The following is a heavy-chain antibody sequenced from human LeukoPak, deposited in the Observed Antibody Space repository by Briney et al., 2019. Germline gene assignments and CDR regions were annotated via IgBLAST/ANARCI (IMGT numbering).Heavy chain of an antibody. CDR1: GYIFTNYA. J-gene: IGHJ4*02. Sequence: ASVKVSCKASGYIFTNYAISWVRQAPGQGLEWMGWISTYNGNTKNAQKLQGRVTMTTDTSTSTAYMELRTLRSDDTAVYYCARADTVRLGELSHFDYWGQGTLVTVSS. V-gene: IGHV1-18*01. CDR3: ARADTVRLGELSHFDY. CDR2: ISTYNGNT. D-gene: IGHD3-16*02.